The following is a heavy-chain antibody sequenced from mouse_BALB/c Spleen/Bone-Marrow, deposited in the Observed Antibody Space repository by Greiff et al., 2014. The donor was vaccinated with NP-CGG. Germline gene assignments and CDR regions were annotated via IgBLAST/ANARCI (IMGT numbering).Heavy chain of an antibody. J-gene: IGHJ3*01. Sequence: VQLQQSGADLVKPGASVKLSCTTSGFNIKDTFMHWVKQRPEQGLEWIGRIDPASGNTXYDXXXXGXATITADTSSNKVSLQLSGLTSEDTAVYYCAHDAPFTYWGQGTLVTVSA. CDR3: AHDAPFTY. D-gene: IGHD2-3*01. CDR2: IDPASGNT. V-gene: IGHV14-3*02. CDR1: GFNIKDTF.